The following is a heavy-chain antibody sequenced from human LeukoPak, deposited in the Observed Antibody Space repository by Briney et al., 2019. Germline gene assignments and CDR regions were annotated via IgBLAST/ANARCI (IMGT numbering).Heavy chain of an antibody. CDR3: ARGDSSGYSLDY. V-gene: IGHV3-21*01. D-gene: IGHD3-22*01. CDR2: ISSSSSYI. J-gene: IGHJ4*02. CDR1: GFTFSSYS. Sequence: GGSLRLSCAASGFTFSSYSMNWVRQAPGKGLEWVSSISSSSSYIYYADSVKGRFTISIDNAKNSLYLQMSSLRAEDTAVYYCARGDSSGYSLDYWGQGTLVTVSS.